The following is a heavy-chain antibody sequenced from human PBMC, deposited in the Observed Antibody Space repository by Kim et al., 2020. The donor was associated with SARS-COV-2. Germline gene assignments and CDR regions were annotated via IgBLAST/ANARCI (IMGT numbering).Heavy chain of an antibody. D-gene: IGHD3-16*01. Sequence: SETLSLTCGVPGGSFSDYYRTWVRQPPGKGLEWIGEIHPSGSTDYNPSLESRVTISLDTSRNQFSLKLKSVTAADTAVYYCARGLDPYKIGADWGQGTLV. J-gene: IGHJ4*02. CDR3: ARGLDPYKIGAD. CDR2: IHPSGST. CDR1: GGSFSDYY. V-gene: IGHV4-34*01.